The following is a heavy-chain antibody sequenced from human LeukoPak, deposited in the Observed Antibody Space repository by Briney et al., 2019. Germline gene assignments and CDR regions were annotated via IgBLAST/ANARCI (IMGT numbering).Heavy chain of an antibody. Sequence: GASVKVSCKASGFTFTSSAVQWVRQARGQRLEWIGWIFVGSGNTNYAQKFQERVTITRDMSTSTAYMELSSLRSEDTAVYYCAADLEGYCSGGSCLNWFDPWGQGTLVTVSS. V-gene: IGHV1-58*01. CDR3: AADLEGYCSGGSCLNWFDP. CDR2: IFVGSGNT. CDR1: GFTFTSSA. J-gene: IGHJ5*02. D-gene: IGHD2-15*01.